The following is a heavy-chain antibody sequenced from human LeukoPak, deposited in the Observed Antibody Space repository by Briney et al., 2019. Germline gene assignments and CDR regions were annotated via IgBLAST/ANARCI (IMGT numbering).Heavy chain of an antibody. D-gene: IGHD3-16*02. CDR1: GGTFSSYA. J-gene: IGHJ4*02. CDR3: ARGDYDYVWGSYRFDY. Sequence: SVKVSCKASGGTFSSYAISWVRQAPGQGLEWMGRIIPIFGTANYAQKFQGRVTITTDESTSTAYMELSSLRSEDTAVYYCARGDYDYVWGSYRFDYWGQGTLVTVSS. V-gene: IGHV1-69*05. CDR2: IIPIFGTA.